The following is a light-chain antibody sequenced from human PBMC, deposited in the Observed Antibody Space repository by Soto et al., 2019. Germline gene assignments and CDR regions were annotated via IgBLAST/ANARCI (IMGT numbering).Light chain of an antibody. J-gene: IGKJ3*01. CDR1: QTIIRY. CDR3: QQNYSTRFS. V-gene: IGKV1-39*01. CDR2: AAS. Sequence: DIQMTQSPSSLSASVGDRVTITCRASQTIIRYLNWYQQKPGRAPNLLIYAASSLQSGGPSRLSVCGSGTEFTHPISSLQPEDFATYYCQQNYSTRFSFGPGTKVEI.